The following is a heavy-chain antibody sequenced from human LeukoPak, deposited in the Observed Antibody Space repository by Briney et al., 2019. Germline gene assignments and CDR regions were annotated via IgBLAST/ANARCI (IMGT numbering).Heavy chain of an antibody. CDR3: ARDRANTAMVTNYYFDY. J-gene: IGHJ4*02. V-gene: IGHV1-2*02. D-gene: IGHD5-18*01. Sequence: GASVKVSCKASGYTFTGYYMDWVRQAPGQGLEWMGWINPNSGGTNYAQKFQGRVTMTRDTSISTAYMELSRLRSDDTAVYYCARDRANTAMVTNYYFDYWGQGTLVTVSS. CDR2: INPNSGGT. CDR1: GYTFTGYY.